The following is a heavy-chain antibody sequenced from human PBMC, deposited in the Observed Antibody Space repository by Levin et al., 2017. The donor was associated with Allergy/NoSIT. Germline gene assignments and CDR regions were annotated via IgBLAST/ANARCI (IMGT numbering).Heavy chain of an antibody. D-gene: IGHD1-26*01. V-gene: IGHV4-4*02. J-gene: IGHJ5*02. Sequence: SETLSLTCAVSGGSISSSNWWSWVRQPPGKGLEWIGEIYHSGSTNYNPSLKSRVTISVDKSKNQFSLKLSSVTAADTAVYYCARGQGATGSRGALGPSRFDPWGQGTLVTVSS. CDR3: ARGQGATGSRGALGPSRFDP. CDR2: IYHSGST. CDR1: GGSISSSNW.